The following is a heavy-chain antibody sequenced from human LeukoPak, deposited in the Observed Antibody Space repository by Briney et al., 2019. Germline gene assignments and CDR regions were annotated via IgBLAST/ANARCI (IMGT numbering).Heavy chain of an antibody. J-gene: IGHJ6*03. CDR2: IYPGDSDT. CDR3: ARRIAVAGTGGKLHAFRYYYYMDV. CDR1: GYSFTSYW. V-gene: IGHV5-51*01. D-gene: IGHD6-19*01. Sequence: GESLKISCKGSGYSFTSYWIGWVRQMPGKGLEWMGIIYPGDSDTRYSPSFQGQVTISADKSISTAYLQWSSLKASDTAMYYCARRIAVAGTGGKLHAFRYYYYMDVWGKGTTVTVSS.